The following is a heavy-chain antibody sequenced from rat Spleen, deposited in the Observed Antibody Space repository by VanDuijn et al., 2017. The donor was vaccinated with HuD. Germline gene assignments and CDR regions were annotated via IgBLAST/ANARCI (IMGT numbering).Heavy chain of an antibody. D-gene: IGHD2-1*01. CDR1: GFTFSDHA. Sequence: EVQLVESGGGLVQPGRSLKLSCAASGFTFSDHAMAWVRQAPKKGLDWVATISYDGSSTYYRDSVKGRFTISRDNAKSTLYLQVDSPRSEDTAIYYCARRGPTDYFDYWGQGVMVTVSS. J-gene: IGHJ2*01. CDR3: ARRGPTDYFDY. V-gene: IGHV5-17*01. CDR2: ISYDGSST.